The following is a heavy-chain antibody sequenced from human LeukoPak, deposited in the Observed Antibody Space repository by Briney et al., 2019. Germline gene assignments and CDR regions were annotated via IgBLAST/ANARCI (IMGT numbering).Heavy chain of an antibody. CDR1: GFTLSSYA. CDR3: AKGRNVIRYPYGMDV. J-gene: IGHJ6*02. CDR2: ISASGGST. Sequence: AGGSLRLSCAASGFTLSSYAMSWVRQAPGKGLEWVSAISASGGSTYYADSVKGRFTISRDNSKNTLYLQMNSLRAEDTAVYYCAKGRNVIRYPYGMDVWGQGTTVTVSS. D-gene: IGHD3-9*01. V-gene: IGHV3-23*01.